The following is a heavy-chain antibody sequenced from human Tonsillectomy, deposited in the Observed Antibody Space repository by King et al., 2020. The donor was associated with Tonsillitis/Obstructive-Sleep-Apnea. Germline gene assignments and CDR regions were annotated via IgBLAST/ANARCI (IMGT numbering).Heavy chain of an antibody. Sequence: VQLVESGGGLVQPGGSLKLSCAASGFTFSGSAMHWVRPASGKGLEWVGRIRSKANSYATAYAASVKGRFTISRDDSKNTAYLQMNSLKTEDTAVYYCTRLNCSSTSCYDYWGQGTLVTVSS. CDR3: TRLNCSSTSCYDY. CDR2: IRSKANSYAT. V-gene: IGHV3-73*02. J-gene: IGHJ4*02. CDR1: GFTFSGSA. D-gene: IGHD2-2*01.